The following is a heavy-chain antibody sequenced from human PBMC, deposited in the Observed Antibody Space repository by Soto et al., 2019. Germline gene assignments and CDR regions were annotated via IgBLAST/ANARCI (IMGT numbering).Heavy chain of an antibody. CDR2: IIPIFGTA. V-gene: IGHV1-69*13. D-gene: IGHD2-2*01. CDR3: ARWSCSSTSCYGGMDV. J-gene: IGHJ6*02. CDR1: GGTFSSYA. Sequence: ASVKVSCKASGGTFSSYAISWVRQAPGQGLEWMGGIIPIFGTANYAQKFHGRVTITADASTSTAYMELSSLKSEDTAVYYCARWSCSSTSCYGGMDVWGQGTTVTVSS.